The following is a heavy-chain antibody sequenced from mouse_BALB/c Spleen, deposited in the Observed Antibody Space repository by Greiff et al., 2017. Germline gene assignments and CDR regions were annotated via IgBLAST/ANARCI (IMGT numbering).Heavy chain of an antibody. CDR2: IYPGDGDT. CDR1: GYAFSSSW. Sequence: QVQLQQSGPELVKPGASVKISCKASGYAFSSSWMNWVKQRPGQGLEWIGLIYPGDGDTNYNGKFKGKATLTADKSSSTAYMQLSSLTSVDSAVYFCARSTMITRDYAMDYWGQGTSVTVAS. J-gene: IGHJ4*01. D-gene: IGHD2-4*01. CDR3: ARSTMITRDYAMDY. V-gene: IGHV1-82*01.